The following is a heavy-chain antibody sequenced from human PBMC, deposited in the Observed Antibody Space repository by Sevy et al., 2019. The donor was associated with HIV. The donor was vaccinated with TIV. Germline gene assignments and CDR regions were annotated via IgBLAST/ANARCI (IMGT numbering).Heavy chain of an antibody. CDR3: ARAFCSSGRCYSLDY. Sequence: ASVKVSCKASGYTFTTYRITWVRQAPGQGLEWMGWISPHNGDTNYAQKDRGRVTMTTDTSTSTAYMDMRGLRSEDTAVYYCARAFCSSGRCYSLDYWGQGTLVTVSS. V-gene: IGHV1-18*04. J-gene: IGHJ4*02. CDR2: ISPHNGDT. D-gene: IGHD2-15*01. CDR1: GYTFTTYR.